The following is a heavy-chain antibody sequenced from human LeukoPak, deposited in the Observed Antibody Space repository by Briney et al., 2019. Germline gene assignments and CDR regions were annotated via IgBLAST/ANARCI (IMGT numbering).Heavy chain of an antibody. CDR1: GYTFTGYY. CDR2: INPNSGGT. CDR3: ARVESSGGGDWFDP. D-gene: IGHD2-15*01. V-gene: IGHV1-2*02. J-gene: IGHJ5*02. Sequence: ASVKVSSKASGYTFTGYYMHWVRQAPGQGLEWMGWINPNSGGTNYAQKFQGRVTMTRDTSISTAYMELSRLRSDDTAVYYCARVESSGGGDWFDPWGQGTLVTVSS.